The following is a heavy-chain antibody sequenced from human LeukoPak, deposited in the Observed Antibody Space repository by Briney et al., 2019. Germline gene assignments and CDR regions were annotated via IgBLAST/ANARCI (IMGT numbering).Heavy chain of an antibody. CDR1: GFXFSSYG. J-gene: IGHJ3*01. V-gene: IGHV3-33*01. Sequence: PGGSLRLSCVASGFXFSSYGIHWVRQAPGKGLEWVAVIWYDGSNKYYADSVKGRFTVSRDNSKNTLYLQMNSLRAEDTAVYYCARDNAFDFWGQGTVVTVSS. CDR3: ARDNAFDF. CDR2: IWYDGSNK.